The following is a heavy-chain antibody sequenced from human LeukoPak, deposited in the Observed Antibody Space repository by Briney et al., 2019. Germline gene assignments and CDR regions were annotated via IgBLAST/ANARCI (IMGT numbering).Heavy chain of an antibody. CDR1: GGSFSGHY. D-gene: IGHD5-18*01. CDR2: INHSGST. Sequence: SETLSLTCAVYGGSFSGHYWSWIRQPPGKGLEWIGEINHSGSTNYNPSLKSRVTISVDTSKNQFSLKLSSVTAADTAVYYCARVASGYSYGYHYWGQGTLVTVSS. CDR3: ARVASGYSYGYHY. J-gene: IGHJ4*02. V-gene: IGHV4-34*01.